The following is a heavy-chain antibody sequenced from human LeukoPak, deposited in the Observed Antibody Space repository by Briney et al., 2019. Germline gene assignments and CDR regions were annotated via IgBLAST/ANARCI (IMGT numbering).Heavy chain of an antibody. D-gene: IGHD4-23*01. CDR1: GGSISSYY. J-gene: IGHJ3*02. Sequence: PSETLSLTCTVSGGSISSYYWSWIRQPPGKGLEWIGYIYYSGSTNYNPSLKSRVTISVDTSKNQFSLKLSSMTAADTAVYYCARPAPAVGAFDIWGQGTMVTVSS. CDR2: IYYSGST. CDR3: ARPAPAVGAFDI. V-gene: IGHV4-59*01.